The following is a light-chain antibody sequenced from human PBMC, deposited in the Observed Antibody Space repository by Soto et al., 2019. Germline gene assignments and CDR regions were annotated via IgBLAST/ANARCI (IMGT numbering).Light chain of an antibody. CDR2: EVS. V-gene: IGLV2-8*01. CDR1: SSDVGGYTY. J-gene: IGLJ2*01. Sequence: QSALTQPPSASGSPGQSVTISCTGISSDVGGYTYVSWYQQHPGKAPKLMIYEVSKRPSGVPDRFSGSKSGNTASLTVSGLQADDEADYYCSSYAGRNVVVFGGGTKVPVL. CDR3: SSYAGRNVVV.